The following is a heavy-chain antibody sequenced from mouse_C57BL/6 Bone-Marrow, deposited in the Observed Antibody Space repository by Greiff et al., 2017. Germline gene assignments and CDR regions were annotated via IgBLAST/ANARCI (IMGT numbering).Heavy chain of an antibody. Sequence: EVNVVESGEGLVKPGGSLKLSCAASGFTFSSYAMSLVRQTPEKRLEWVAYISSGGGYIYYAGTVKGRFTISRDTASDTRYLQMSSLKSEDTAMYYCTRDDGYWDYWGQGTTLTVSA. CDR1: GFTFSSYA. V-gene: IGHV5-9-1*02. D-gene: IGHD2-3*01. J-gene: IGHJ2*01. CDR2: ISSGGGYI. CDR3: TRDDGYWDY.